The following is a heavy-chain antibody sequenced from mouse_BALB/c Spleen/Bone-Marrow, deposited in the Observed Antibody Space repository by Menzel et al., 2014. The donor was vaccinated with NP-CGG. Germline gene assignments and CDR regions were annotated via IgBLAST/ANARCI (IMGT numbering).Heavy chain of an antibody. CDR2: INPYNGGT. CDR1: GYSFTGYT. V-gene: IGHV1-18*01. J-gene: IGHJ4*01. CDR3: ARRDYRYDEGVDY. D-gene: IGHD2-14*01. Sequence: VQLQQSGPELVKPGASMKISCKASGYSFTGYTMNWVKQSHGKNLEWIGLINPYNGGTSYNQKFKGKATLTVDKSSRTAYMELLSLTSEDSAVYYCARRDYRYDEGVDYWGQGTSVTVSS.